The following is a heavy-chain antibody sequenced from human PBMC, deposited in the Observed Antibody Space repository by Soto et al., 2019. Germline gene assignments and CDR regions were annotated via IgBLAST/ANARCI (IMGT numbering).Heavy chain of an antibody. D-gene: IGHD1-7*01. J-gene: IGHJ6*02. CDR2: ISGSGGST. V-gene: IGHV3-23*01. CDR3: AKGYAGTLRLRYYGMDV. CDR1: GFTFSSYA. Sequence: GGSLRLSCAASGFTFSSYAMSWVRQAPGKGLEWVSAISGSGGSTYYADSVKGRFTISRDNSKNTLYLQMNSLRAEDTAVYYCAKGYAGTLRLRYYGMDVWGQGTTVTVSS.